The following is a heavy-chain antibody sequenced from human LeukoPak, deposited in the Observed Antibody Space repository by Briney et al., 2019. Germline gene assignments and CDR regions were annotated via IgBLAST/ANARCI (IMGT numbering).Heavy chain of an antibody. CDR2: ISSSSSYI. V-gene: IGHV3-21*01. CDR1: GFTFSSYS. CDR3: ARQIHCRSTSCLPQKRDDAFDI. D-gene: IGHD2-2*01. J-gene: IGHJ3*02. Sequence: GGSLRLSCAASGFTFSSYSMNWVRQAPGKGLEWVSSISSSSSYIYYADSVKGRFTISRDNSKNTLYLQMNSLRAEDTAVYYCARQIHCRSTSCLPQKRDDAFDIWGKGTMVTVSS.